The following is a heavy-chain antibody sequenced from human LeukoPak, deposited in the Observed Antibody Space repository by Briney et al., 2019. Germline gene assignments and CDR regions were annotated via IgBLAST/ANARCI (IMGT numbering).Heavy chain of an antibody. V-gene: IGHV1-69*13. CDR1: GGTFSSYA. CDR3: ARGREALDAFDV. Sequence: GASVKVSCKASGGTFSSYAISWVRQAPGQGLEWMGGIIPIFGTANYAQKFQGRVTITADESTSTAYMELSSLRSEDTAVYYCARGREALDAFDVWGQGTMVTVSS. CDR2: IIPIFGTA. J-gene: IGHJ3*01.